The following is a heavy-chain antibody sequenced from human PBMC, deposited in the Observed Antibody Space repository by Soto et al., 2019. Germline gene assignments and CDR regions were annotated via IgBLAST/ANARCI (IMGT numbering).Heavy chain of an antibody. D-gene: IGHD1-26*01. Sequence: QVQLVESGGGAVQPGESLRLSCVASGFDFTYYAMHWVRQAPGKGLESVAVMSSDGSKIHHTDSVKVRFTISRDNSKNKLYLQMNSLRKEDTAVYFCAKDEGVGGTLGLFDYWGQGTLVSVSS. CDR3: AKDEGVGGTLGLFDY. CDR1: GFDFTYYA. V-gene: IGHV3-30*18. CDR2: MSSDGSKI. J-gene: IGHJ4*02.